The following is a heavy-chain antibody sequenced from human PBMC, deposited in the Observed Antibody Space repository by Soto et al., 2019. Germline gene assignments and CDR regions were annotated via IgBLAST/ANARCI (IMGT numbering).Heavy chain of an antibody. D-gene: IGHD2-8*01. CDR3: TKDPMFAISAYYGMDV. Sequence: GGSLRLSCAASGFTFSNAWMSWVRQAPGKGLERGGRIKSKTDGGTTDYAAPVKGRFTISRDDSKTTLYLQMNSLKTEDTAVYYCTKDPMFAISAYYGMDVWGRGSRV. J-gene: IGHJ6*04. V-gene: IGHV3-15*01. CDR1: GFTFSNAW. CDR2: IKSKTDGGTT.